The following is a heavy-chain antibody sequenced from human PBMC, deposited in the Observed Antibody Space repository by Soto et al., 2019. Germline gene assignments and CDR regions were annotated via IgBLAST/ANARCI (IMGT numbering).Heavy chain of an antibody. V-gene: IGHV3-30*03. CDR1: GFTFRTYG. Sequence: QVQLVESGGGVVQPGRSLRLSCAASGFTFRTYGMHWVRQAPGKGLEWVAVISDDGSKKFYGDSVKGRFTISRDNSENTVYLQMTSLRPDDTAVFYCARDVAMPTGLGLGYWGQGTLVTVSS. CDR3: ARDVAMPTGLGLGY. J-gene: IGHJ4*02. CDR2: ISDDGSKK. D-gene: IGHD6-19*01.